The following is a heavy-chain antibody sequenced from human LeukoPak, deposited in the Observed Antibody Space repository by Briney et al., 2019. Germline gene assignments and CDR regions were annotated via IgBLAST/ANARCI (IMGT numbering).Heavy chain of an antibody. CDR1: GYTFTHYA. D-gene: IGHD2-15*01. CDR3: AREEVVVGAGRINYFDY. J-gene: IGHJ4*02. Sequence: ASVKVSCKASGYTFTHYALNWVRQAPGQGLEWMGWINTSTGNPTYAQGFTGRFVFSLDTSVSTAYLQISSLKAEDTAEYYCAREEVVVGAGRINYFDYWGQGTLVTVSS. CDR2: INTSTGNP. V-gene: IGHV7-4-1*02.